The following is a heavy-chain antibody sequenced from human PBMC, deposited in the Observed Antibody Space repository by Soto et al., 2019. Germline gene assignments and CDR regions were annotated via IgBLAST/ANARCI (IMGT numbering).Heavy chain of an antibody. CDR2: IYYSGST. D-gene: IGHD2-15*01. CDR1: GGSISSGDYY. V-gene: IGHV4-30-4*01. Sequence: SETLSLTCTVSGGSISSGDYYWSWIRQPPGKGLEWIGYIYYSGSTYYNPSLKSRVTISVDTSKNQFSLKLSSVTAADTAVYYCARCRDGYGMDVWRQGTTVTVSS. J-gene: IGHJ6*02. CDR3: ARCRDGYGMDV.